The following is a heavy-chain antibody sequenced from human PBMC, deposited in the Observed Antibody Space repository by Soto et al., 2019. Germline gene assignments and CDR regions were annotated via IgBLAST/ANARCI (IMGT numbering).Heavy chain of an antibody. CDR2: ITPIFGTA. Sequence: GASVKVSCKASGGTFSSYAISWVRQAPGQGLEWMGGITPIFGTANYAQKFQGRVTITADESTSTAYMELSSLRSEDTAVYYCARVGAYYDSSGYGFDPWGQGTLLTVSS. CDR1: GGTFSSYA. CDR3: ARVGAYYDSSGYGFDP. D-gene: IGHD3-22*01. J-gene: IGHJ5*02. V-gene: IGHV1-69*13.